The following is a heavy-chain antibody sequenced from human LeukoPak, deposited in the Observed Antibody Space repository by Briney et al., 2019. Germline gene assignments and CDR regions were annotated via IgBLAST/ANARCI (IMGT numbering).Heavy chain of an antibody. V-gene: IGHV4-34*01. CDR2: INHSGST. J-gene: IGHJ4*02. D-gene: IGHD3-22*01. CDR3: ASSDSSGLVNRY. Sequence: SETLSLTCTVSGGSISGYYRSWIRQPPGKGLEWIGEINHSGSTNYNPSLKSRVTISVDTSKNQFSLKLSSVTAADTAVYYCASSDSSGLVNRYWGQGTLVTVSS. CDR1: GGSISGYY.